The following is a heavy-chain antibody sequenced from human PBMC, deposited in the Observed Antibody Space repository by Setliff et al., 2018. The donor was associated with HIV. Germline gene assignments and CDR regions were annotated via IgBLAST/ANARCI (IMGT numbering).Heavy chain of an antibody. CDR1: GDSISSGSYF. CDR2: ISTTGST. D-gene: IGHD5-18*01. Sequence: PSETLSLTCTVSGDSISSGSYFWIWIRQPAGKGLEWIGHISTTGSTNYNPSLKSRVIISVDTSKNQFSLSLTSVTAADTAVYYCARRGRTANSYVLHWFDPWGQGTLVTVSS. CDR3: ARRGRTANSYVLHWFDP. V-gene: IGHV4-61*09. J-gene: IGHJ5*02.